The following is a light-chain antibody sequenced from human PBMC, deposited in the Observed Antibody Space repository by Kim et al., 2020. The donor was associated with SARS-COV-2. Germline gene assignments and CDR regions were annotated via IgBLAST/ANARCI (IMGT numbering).Light chain of an antibody. CDR2: DAS. CDR3: QQFDNLPLT. V-gene: IGKV1-33*01. J-gene: IGKJ4*01. CDR1: HDINIF. Sequence: ASFGDRVTITYQASHDINIFLNWFQKKPGEAPKLLFSDASRLQTGLPSRFSGSGSGTHFTFTISSLQPGDVATYYCQQFDNLPLTFGGGTKVDIK.